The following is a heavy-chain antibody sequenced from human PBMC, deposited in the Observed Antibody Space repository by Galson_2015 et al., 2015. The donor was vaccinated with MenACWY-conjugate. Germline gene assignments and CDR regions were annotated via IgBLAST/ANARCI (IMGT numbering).Heavy chain of an antibody. CDR2: IIPIFGTA. V-gene: IGHV1-69*13. D-gene: IGHD1-26*01. CDR3: ARAQWELPQWMPFDY. Sequence: SVKVSCKASGGTFSSYAISWVRQAPGQGLEWMGGIIPIFGTANYAQKFQGRVTITADESTSTAYMELSSLRSEDTAVYYCARAQWELPQWMPFDYWGQGTLVTVSS. CDR1: GGTFSSYA. J-gene: IGHJ4*02.